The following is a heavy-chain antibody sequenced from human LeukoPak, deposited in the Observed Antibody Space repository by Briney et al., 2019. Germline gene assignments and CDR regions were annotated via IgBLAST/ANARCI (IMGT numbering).Heavy chain of an antibody. CDR2: ISYDGSNK. Sequence: PGGSLRLSCVASGFTLSSHVMHWVRQAPGKGLEWVAVISYDGSNKYYADSVKGRFTISRDNSKNTLYLQMNSLRAEDTAVYYCARDKGYRWYFDYWGQGTLVTVSS. J-gene: IGHJ4*02. D-gene: IGHD2-8*02. CDR3: ARDKGYRWYFDY. V-gene: IGHV3-30-3*01. CDR1: GFTLSSHV.